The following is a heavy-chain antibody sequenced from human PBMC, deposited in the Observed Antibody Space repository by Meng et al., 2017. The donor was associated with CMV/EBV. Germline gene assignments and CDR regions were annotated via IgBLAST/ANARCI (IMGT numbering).Heavy chain of an antibody. J-gene: IGHJ6*02. Sequence: GSLRPSCAVYGGSFSGYYWSWIRQPPGKGLEWIGEINHSGSTNYNPSLKSRVTISVDTSKNQFSLKLSSVTAADTAVYYCARGRILDIVVVVAAKGDGMDVWGQGTTVTVSS. CDR2: INHSGST. D-gene: IGHD2-15*01. CDR3: ARGRILDIVVVVAAKGDGMDV. V-gene: IGHV4-34*01. CDR1: GGSFSGYY.